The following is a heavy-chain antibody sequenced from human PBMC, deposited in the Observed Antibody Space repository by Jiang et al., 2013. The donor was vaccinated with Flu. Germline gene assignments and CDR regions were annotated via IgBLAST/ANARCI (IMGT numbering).Heavy chain of an antibody. CDR3: VAGTTDY. D-gene: IGHD1-1*01. CDR2: IYTSGST. V-gene: IGHV4-4*07. Sequence: RIYTSGSTNYNPSLKSRVTMSVDTSKNQFSLKLSSVTAADTAVYYCVAGTTDYWGQGTLVTVSS. J-gene: IGHJ4*02.